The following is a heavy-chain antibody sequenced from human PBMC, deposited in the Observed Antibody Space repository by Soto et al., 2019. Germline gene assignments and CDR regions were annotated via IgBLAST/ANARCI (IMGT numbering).Heavy chain of an antibody. Sequence: GASVKVSCKASGYTFTSYGISWVRQAPGQGLEWMGWISAYNGNTNYAQKLQGRVTMTTDTSTSTAYMELRSLRSDDTAVYYCARDSFRPYQLPSHWFDPWGQGTLVTVS. CDR2: ISAYNGNT. CDR3: ARDSFRPYQLPSHWFDP. V-gene: IGHV1-18*01. D-gene: IGHD2-2*01. J-gene: IGHJ5*02. CDR1: GYTFTSYG.